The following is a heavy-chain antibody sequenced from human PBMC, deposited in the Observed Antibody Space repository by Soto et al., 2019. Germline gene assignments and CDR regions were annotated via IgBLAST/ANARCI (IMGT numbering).Heavy chain of an antibody. CDR3: ARGYCTGTSCYREGLGWFEP. D-gene: IGHD2-2*01. V-gene: IGHV4-39*02. CDR1: GASINSRPYF. Sequence: PSETLSLTCSVSGASINSRPYFWGWIRQPPGKGLEWIGSIYHSGTTYYNPSLKSRVSISADPSKNEFSLSLSSVTAADTAVYSCARGYCTGTSCYREGLGWFEPWGRGTLVTVSS. CDR2: IYHSGTT. J-gene: IGHJ5*02.